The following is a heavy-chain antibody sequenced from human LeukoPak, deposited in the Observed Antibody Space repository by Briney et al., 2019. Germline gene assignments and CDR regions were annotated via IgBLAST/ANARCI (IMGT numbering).Heavy chain of an antibody. CDR1: GYSFTSYW. V-gene: IGHV5-51*01. Sequence: GESLKIYCKGSGYSFTSYWIRWVRQMPGIGLEWMGIIYPGDSDTRYSPSFQGQVTISADKSISTAYLQWSSLKASDTAMYYCARAYYYDSSGYYLDNYGMDVWGQGTTVTVSS. J-gene: IGHJ6*02. CDR2: IYPGDSDT. CDR3: ARAYYYDSSGYYLDNYGMDV. D-gene: IGHD3-22*01.